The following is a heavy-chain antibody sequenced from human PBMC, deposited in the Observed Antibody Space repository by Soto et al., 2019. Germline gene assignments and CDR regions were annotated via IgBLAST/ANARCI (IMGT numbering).Heavy chain of an antibody. J-gene: IGHJ4*02. V-gene: IGHV3-15*01. CDR3: TTCGSYRPYYFDY. CDR1: GFTFSNAW. D-gene: IGHD1-26*01. Sequence: LRRSCAASGFTFSNAWMSWVRQAPGKGLEWVGRIKSKTDGGTTDYAAPVKGRFTISRDDSKNTLYLQMNSLKTEDTAVYYCTTCGSYRPYYFDYWGQGTLVTAPQ. CDR2: IKSKTDGGTT.